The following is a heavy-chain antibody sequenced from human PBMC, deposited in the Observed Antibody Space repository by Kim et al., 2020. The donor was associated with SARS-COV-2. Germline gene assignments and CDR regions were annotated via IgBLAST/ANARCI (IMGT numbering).Heavy chain of an antibody. Sequence: GGSLRLSCAASGFTFSSYAMSWVRQAPGKGLEWVSSLTTTGGNTYYADSVKGWFSISRDNSKNTLHLQMNSLRVEDTAVYYCAKHLMGVAKAFDYWGQGTLVTVSS. CDR1: GFTFSSYA. D-gene: IGHD3-10*01. CDR2: LTTTGGNT. CDR3: AKHLMGVAKAFDY. V-gene: IGHV3-23*01. J-gene: IGHJ4*02.